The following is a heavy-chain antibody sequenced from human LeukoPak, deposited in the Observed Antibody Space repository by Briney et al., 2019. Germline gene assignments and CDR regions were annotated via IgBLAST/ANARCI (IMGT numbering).Heavy chain of an antibody. CDR2: IYHSGST. Sequence: SETLSLTCTVSGSSISSGYYWGWIRQPPGKGLEWIGSIYHSGSTNYNPSLKSRVTISVDTSKNQFSLKVNSVTAADTAVYYCGSGRRLFDYWGQGTLVTVSS. V-gene: IGHV4-38-2*02. CDR3: GSGRRLFDY. J-gene: IGHJ4*02. CDR1: GSSISSGYY.